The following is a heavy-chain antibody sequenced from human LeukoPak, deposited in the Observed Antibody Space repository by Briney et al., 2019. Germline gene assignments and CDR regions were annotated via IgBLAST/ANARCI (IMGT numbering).Heavy chain of an antibody. CDR2: INTDGSST. Sequence: GGSLRLSCEASGFTFSNSWMHWVRQSPGKGLVWVSRINTDGSSTIYAESVKDRFTISRDNAKNTLFLQMNSVRAEDTAVYYCARARGYSDSSGYLFDYWGQGTLVTVSS. CDR3: ARARGYSDSSGYLFDY. J-gene: IGHJ4*02. CDR1: GFTFSNSW. V-gene: IGHV3-74*01. D-gene: IGHD3-22*01.